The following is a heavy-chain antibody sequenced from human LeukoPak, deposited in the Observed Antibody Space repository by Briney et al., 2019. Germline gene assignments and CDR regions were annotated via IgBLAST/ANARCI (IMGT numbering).Heavy chain of an antibody. D-gene: IGHD1-26*01. J-gene: IGHJ4*02. CDR1: AFSLNAYS. V-gene: IGHV3-21*04. CDR2: ISYTGTYI. Sequence: GGSLRLSCAASAFSLNAYSMNWVRQAPGKGLEWVSSISYTGTYIYYADSVEGRFTISRDNAQNSLYLQMNSLRAEDTAIYYCVRDRGTYRPIDYWGQGTLVTVSS. CDR3: VRDRGTYRPIDY.